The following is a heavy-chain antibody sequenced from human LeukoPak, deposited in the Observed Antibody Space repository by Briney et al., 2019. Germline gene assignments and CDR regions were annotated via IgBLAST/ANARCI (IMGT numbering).Heavy chain of an antibody. J-gene: IGHJ4*02. V-gene: IGHV3-33*03. CDR3: ARGRGCSSLSCYPDY. CDR2: IWYDGRNK. D-gene: IGHD2-2*01. CDR1: GFTFSSYG. Sequence: GGSLRLSCAASGFTFSSYGMHWVRQAPGKGLEWVAVIWYDGRNKFYADSLKGRFTISRDNAKNPLYLQMNSLGAEDTALYYCARGRGCSSLSCYPDYWGQGTLVTVSS.